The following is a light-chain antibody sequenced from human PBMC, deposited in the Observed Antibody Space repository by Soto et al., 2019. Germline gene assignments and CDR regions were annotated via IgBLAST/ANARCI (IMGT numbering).Light chain of an antibody. CDR2: AAS. Sequence: DIQMTQSPFSLSASVGDRVTITCRARQRSSCYLNWYQQKPGKAPNLLIYAASSLQSGVPSRFRGSTSGTEFTLTSSSLHPEDFATYYCQQSYSTPSAFGQGKKLEIK. CDR1: QRSSCY. J-gene: IGKJ2*01. V-gene: IGKV1-39*01. CDR3: QQSYSTPSA.